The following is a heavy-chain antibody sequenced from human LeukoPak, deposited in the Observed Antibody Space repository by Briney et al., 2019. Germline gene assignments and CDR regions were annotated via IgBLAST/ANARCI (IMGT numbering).Heavy chain of an antibody. V-gene: IGHV4-34*01. Sequence: SETLSLTCAVYGGSFSGYYWSWIRQPPGKGLEWIGEINHSGSTNYNPSLKSRVTISVDTSKNQFSLKLSSVTAADTAVYYCARGADYDFWSGYDDWFDPWGQGTLATVSS. D-gene: IGHD3-3*01. CDR2: INHSGST. J-gene: IGHJ5*02. CDR1: GGSFSGYY. CDR3: ARGADYDFWSGYDDWFDP.